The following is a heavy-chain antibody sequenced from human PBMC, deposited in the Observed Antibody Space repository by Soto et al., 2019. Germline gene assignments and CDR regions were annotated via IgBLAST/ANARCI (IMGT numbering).Heavy chain of an antibody. CDR1: GFTFSSYE. CDR3: ARHRIYYYGMDV. V-gene: IGHV3-48*03. J-gene: IGHJ6*02. Sequence: EVQLVESGGGLVQPGGSLRLSCAASGFTFSSYEMNWVRQAPGKGLEWVSYISSSGSTIYYADSVKGRFTISRDNAKNSLYLQMNSLRAEDTAVYYCARHRIYYYGMDVWGLGTTVTVSS. CDR2: ISSSGSTI.